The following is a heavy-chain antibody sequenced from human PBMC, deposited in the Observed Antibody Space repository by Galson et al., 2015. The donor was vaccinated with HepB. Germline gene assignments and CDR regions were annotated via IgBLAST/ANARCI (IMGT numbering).Heavy chain of an antibody. V-gene: IGHV3-30*18. CDR3: AKVAAAGLLMDY. J-gene: IGHJ4*02. CDR2: ISYDGSNK. D-gene: IGHD6-13*01. CDR1: GFTFSSYG. Sequence: LRLSCAASGFTFSSYGMHWVRQAPGKGLEWVAVISYDGSNKYYADSVKGRFTISRDNSKNPLYLQMNSLRDEDTAVYFCAKVAAAGLLMDYWGRGTLVTVSS.